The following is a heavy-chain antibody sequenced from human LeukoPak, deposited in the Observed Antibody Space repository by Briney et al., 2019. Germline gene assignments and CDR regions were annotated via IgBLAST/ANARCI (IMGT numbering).Heavy chain of an antibody. CDR3: AKDPGVVVRNRYFQH. D-gene: IGHD3-22*01. CDR2: MSGSGGST. Sequence: GGSLRLSCAASGFTFSSYAMSWLRQAAGKGLEWVSAMSGSGGSTDYADSVKGRFTISRDNSKNTLYLQMNSLRAEDTAVYYCAKDPGVVVRNRYFQHWGQGTLVTVSS. CDR1: GFTFSSYA. V-gene: IGHV3-23*01. J-gene: IGHJ1*01.